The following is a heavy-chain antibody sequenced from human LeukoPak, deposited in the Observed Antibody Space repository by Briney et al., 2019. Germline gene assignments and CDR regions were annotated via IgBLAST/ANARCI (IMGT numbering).Heavy chain of an antibody. CDR3: ASSHYGDYFDY. V-gene: IGHV4-31*03. CDR1: GGSISSGGYY. D-gene: IGHD4-17*01. Sequence: SETLSLTCTVPGGSISSGGYYWSWIRQHPGKGLEWIGYIYYSGSTYYNPSLKSRVTISVDTSKNQFSLKLSSVTAADTAVYYCASSHYGDYFDYWGQGTLVTVSS. CDR2: IYYSGST. J-gene: IGHJ4*02.